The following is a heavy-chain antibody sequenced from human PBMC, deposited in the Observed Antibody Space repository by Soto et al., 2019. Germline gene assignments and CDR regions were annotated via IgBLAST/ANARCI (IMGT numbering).Heavy chain of an antibody. D-gene: IGHD3-22*01. CDR3: AREAHDSSGYYFSPNDAFDI. Sequence: PGGSLRLSCAASGFTVSSNYMSWVRQAPGKGLEWVSVIYSGGSTYYADSVKGRFTISRDNSKNTLYLQMNSLRAEDTAVYYCAREAHDSSGYYFSPNDAFDIWGQGTMVTV. V-gene: IGHV3-53*01. J-gene: IGHJ3*02. CDR1: GFTVSSNY. CDR2: IYSGGST.